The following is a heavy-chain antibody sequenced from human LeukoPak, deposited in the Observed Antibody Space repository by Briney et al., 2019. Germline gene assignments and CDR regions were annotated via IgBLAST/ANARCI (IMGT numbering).Heavy chain of an antibody. CDR1: GFTFSDYY. J-gene: IGHJ4*02. CDR3: ARMGPTYFDS. CDR2: ISARSITI. Sequence: GGSLRLSCAASGFTFSDYYMSWVRQAPEKGLEWVSYISARSITIYYAGSVKGRFTISRDNAKNSLYLQMNSLRAEDTAVYYCARMGPTYFDSWGQGTLVTVSS. D-gene: IGHD1-26*01. V-gene: IGHV3-11*01.